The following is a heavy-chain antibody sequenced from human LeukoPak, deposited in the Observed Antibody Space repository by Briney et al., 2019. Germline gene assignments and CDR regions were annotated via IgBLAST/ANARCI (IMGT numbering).Heavy chain of an antibody. CDR2: IYYSGST. Sequence: SETLSLTCTVSGGSISSYYWSWIRQPPGKGLEWIGYIYYSGSTNYNPSLKSRVSISADMSKNQFSLKLTSVTGADTAVYYCAGERGEEYSSGWYKRNYFDNWGQGIRVTVSS. D-gene: IGHD6-19*01. J-gene: IGHJ4*02. CDR1: GGSISSYY. V-gene: IGHV4-59*12. CDR3: AGERGEEYSSGWYKRNYFDN.